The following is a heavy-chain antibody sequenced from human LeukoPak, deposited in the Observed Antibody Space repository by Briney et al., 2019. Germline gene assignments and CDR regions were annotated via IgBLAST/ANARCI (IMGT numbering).Heavy chain of an antibody. CDR3: ARLYLPGTRFDY. D-gene: IGHD1-1*01. J-gene: IGHJ4*01. V-gene: IGHV4-38-2*02. CDR1: GYSISSGYY. Sequence: PSETLSLTCTVSGYSISSGYYWGWIRPPPGKGLEWIGSIYHSGRTFYNPSLKSRVTISVDTSKNQFSLKLTSVTAADTAVYYCARLYLPGTRFDYWGQGTMVTVSS. CDR2: IYHSGRT.